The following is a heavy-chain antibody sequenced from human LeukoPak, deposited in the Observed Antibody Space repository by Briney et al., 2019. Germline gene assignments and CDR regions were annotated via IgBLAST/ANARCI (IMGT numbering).Heavy chain of an antibody. J-gene: IGHJ4*02. D-gene: IGHD3-22*01. CDR3: ARGIDSSGYYFFDY. CDR1: SRPLRRYY. V-gene: IGHV4-59*01. Sequence: PSETLSLTCAVSSRPLRRYYWSWIRQPPAKGLEWIGYIYYRGSTNYNPSLKSRVTISVDTSKNQFSLKLSSVTAADTAVYYCARGIDSSGYYFFDYWGQGTLVTVSS. CDR2: IYYRGST.